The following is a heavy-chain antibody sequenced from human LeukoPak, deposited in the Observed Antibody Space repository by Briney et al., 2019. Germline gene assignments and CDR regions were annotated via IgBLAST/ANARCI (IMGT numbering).Heavy chain of an antibody. CDR3: ASLTMVRGAIDY. J-gene: IGHJ4*02. CDR2: ISISSDI. D-gene: IGHD3-10*01. Sequence: GGSLRLSCAASGFTFSNYGMNWVRQAPGKGLEWVSSISISSDIYYADSVKGRFTISRDNAKNSLYLQMNSLRAEDTAVYYCASLTMVRGAIDYWGQGTLVTVSS. CDR1: GFTFSNYG. V-gene: IGHV3-21*01.